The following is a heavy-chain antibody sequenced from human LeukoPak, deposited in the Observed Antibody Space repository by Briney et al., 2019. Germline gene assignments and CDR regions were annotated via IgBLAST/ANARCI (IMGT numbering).Heavy chain of an antibody. D-gene: IGHD6-13*01. J-gene: IGHJ6*03. CDR3: AGGRGGGRARGGAAAAGINSYYYYYMDV. Sequence: GASVKVSCKASGYTFTSYGISWVRQAPGQGLEWMGWMNPNSGNTGYAQKFQGRVTMTRNTSISTAYMELSSLRSEDTAVYYCAGGRGGGRARGGAAAAGINSYYYYYMDVWGKGTTVTISS. V-gene: IGHV1-8*02. CDR2: MNPNSGNT. CDR1: GYTFTSYG.